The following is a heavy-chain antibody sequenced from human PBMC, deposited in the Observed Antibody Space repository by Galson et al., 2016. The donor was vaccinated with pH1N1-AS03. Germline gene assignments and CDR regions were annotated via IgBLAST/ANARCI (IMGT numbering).Heavy chain of an antibody. V-gene: IGHV3-7*03. CDR2: IRQDGSEK. CDR1: GFTIDNNY. J-gene: IGHJ4*02. D-gene: IGHD3-16*01. CDR3: AREPWGSTQGEY. Sequence: SLRLSCAASGFTIDNNYMSWVRQAPGKGLEWVANIRQDGSEKYYVDSVEGRFTISRDNAKNSLYLQMNSLRDEDRAVYYCAREPWGSTQGEYWGQGTLVTVSS.